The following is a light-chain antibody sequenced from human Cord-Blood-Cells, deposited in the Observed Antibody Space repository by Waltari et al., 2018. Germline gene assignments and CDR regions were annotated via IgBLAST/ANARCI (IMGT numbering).Light chain of an antibody. V-gene: IGLV1-44*01. CDR2: SNN. CDR3: AAWDDSLNGHVV. Sequence: QSVLTQPPSASGTPGQRVTISCSGSSPNIGSNTVNWYQQPPGTAPKPLIYSNNQRPSGVPDRFSGSKSGTSASLAISGLQSEDEADYYCAAWDDSLNGHVVFGGGTKLTVL. J-gene: IGLJ2*01. CDR1: SPNIGSNT.